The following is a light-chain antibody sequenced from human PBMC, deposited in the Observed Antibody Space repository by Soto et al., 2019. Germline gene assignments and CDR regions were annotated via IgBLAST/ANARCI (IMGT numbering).Light chain of an antibody. J-gene: IGKJ4*01. CDR2: AAS. CDR1: QGIRND. Sequence: AIQMTQSPSSLSASVGDRVTITCRASQGIRNDLGWYQQKPGKAPKLLLYAASSLQSGVTSTFSGSGSGTDFSLTIISRQPEDFATYYCLPDYDYTRGPFGGGTKVEIK. V-gene: IGKV1-6*01. CDR3: LPDYDYTRGP.